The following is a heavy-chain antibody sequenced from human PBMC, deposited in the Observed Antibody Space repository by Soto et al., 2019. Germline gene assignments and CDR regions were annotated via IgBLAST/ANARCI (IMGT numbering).Heavy chain of an antibody. CDR2: IYSDGST. Sequence: EVQLVVSGGGLVQPGGSLRLSCAASGFTVSSNFMSWVRQAPGKGLEWVSIIYSDGSTYYADSVKGRFTISRDNSKNTLYLQMNSLRAVDTAVYYCASRRNPYGAYDYWGQGTLVTVSS. CDR3: ASRRNPYGAYDY. D-gene: IGHD4-17*01. CDR1: GFTVSSNF. J-gene: IGHJ4*02. V-gene: IGHV3-66*01.